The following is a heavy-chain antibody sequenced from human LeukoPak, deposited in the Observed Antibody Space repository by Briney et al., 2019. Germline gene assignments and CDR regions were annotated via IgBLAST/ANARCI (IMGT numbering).Heavy chain of an antibody. D-gene: IGHD3-22*01. CDR1: GGTFSSYA. Sequence: SVKVPCKASGGTFSSYAISWVRQAPGQGLEWMGGIIPIFGTANYAQKFQGRVTITTDESTSTAYMELSSLRSEDTAVYYCARDGDSSGYYNWFDPWGQGTLVTVSS. J-gene: IGHJ5*02. V-gene: IGHV1-69*05. CDR2: IIPIFGTA. CDR3: ARDGDSSGYYNWFDP.